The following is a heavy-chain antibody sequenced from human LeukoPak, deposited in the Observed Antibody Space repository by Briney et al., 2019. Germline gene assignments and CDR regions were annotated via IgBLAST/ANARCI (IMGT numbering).Heavy chain of an antibody. J-gene: IGHJ5*02. CDR2: IYYSGST. D-gene: IGHD4-17*01. CDR3: ARGGNDYGDYVWFDP. V-gene: IGHV4-59*01. Sequence: SETLSLTCTVSGGSISSYYWSWIRQPPGKGLEWIGYIYYSGSTNYNPSLKSRVTISVDTSKNQSSLKLSSVTAADTAVYYCARGGNDYGDYVWFDPWGQGTLVTVSS. CDR1: GGSISSYY.